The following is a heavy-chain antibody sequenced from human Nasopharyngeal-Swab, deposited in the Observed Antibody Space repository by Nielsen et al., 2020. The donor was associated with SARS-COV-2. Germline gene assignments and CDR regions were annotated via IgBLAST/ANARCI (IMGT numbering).Heavy chain of an antibody. CDR3: ARHGYSSSWANYYYYYMDV. CDR2: IYPGDSDT. Sequence: GESLKISCKGSGYSFTSYWIGWVRQMPGKGLEWMGIIYPGDSDTRYSPSFQGQVTISADKSISTAYLQWSSLKASDTAMYYCARHGYSSSWANYYYYYMDVWGKGTTVTASS. D-gene: IGHD6-13*01. V-gene: IGHV5-51*01. CDR1: GYSFTSYW. J-gene: IGHJ6*03.